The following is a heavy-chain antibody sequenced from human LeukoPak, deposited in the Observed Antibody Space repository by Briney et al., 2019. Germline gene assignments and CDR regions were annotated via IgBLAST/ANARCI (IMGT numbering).Heavy chain of an antibody. CDR1: GGSISSYY. J-gene: IGHJ1*01. D-gene: IGHD3-22*01. V-gene: IGHV4-4*09. CDR2: IYTSGST. Sequence: SETLSLTCTVSGGSISSYYWSWIRQPPGKGLEWIGYIYTSGSTNYNPSLKSRVTISVDTSKNQFSLKLSSVTAADTAVYYCARVDSSGYYNEYFQHWGQGTLVTVSS. CDR3: ARVDSSGYYNEYFQH.